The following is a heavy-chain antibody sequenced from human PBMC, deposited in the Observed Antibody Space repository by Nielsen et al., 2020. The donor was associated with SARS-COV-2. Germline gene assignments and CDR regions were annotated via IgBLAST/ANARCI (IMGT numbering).Heavy chain of an antibody. CDR1: EFTFDDYA. D-gene: IGHD3-10*01. V-gene: IGHV3-9*01. J-gene: IGHJ4*02. CDR2: ISWNSGSI. CDR3: AKDMGGSGSYMWNYFDY. Sequence: SLKISCAASEFTFDDYAMHWVRQAPGKGLEWVSGISWNSGSIGYADSVKGRFTISRDNAKNSLYLQMNSLRAEDTALYYCAKDMGGSGSYMWNYFDYWGQGTLVTVSS.